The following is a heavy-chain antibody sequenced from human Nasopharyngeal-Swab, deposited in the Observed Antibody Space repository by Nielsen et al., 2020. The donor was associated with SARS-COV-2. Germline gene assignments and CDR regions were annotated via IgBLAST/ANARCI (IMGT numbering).Heavy chain of an antibody. Sequence: SETLSLTCAVYGGSFSAYYWGWIRQPPGKGLEWIAEINHSGSTNYNPSLKSRVTLSVDTSMNKFSLELRTVTAADTAVYYCARGLSGIVPSPILGLGPYYYFFYIDVWGKGTTVTVSS. J-gene: IGHJ6*03. V-gene: IGHV4-34*01. D-gene: IGHD2-2*01. CDR3: ARGLSGIVPSPILGLGPYYYFFYIDV. CDR2: INHSGST. CDR1: GGSFSAYY.